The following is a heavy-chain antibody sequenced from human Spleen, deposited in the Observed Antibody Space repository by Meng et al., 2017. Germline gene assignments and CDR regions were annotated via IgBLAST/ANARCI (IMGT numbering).Heavy chain of an antibody. Sequence: PSRPGLLKPLPTLSNSCAISGDSVSSNSAAWSWIRQSPSRGLEWLGRTNYRSKCYYVYGLSMKSRIPIKPDTSEDQFFLQLYSVASEGTAVYFGLRWVHPFAVVEYWGQVFLVTVSS. CDR3: LRWVHPFAVVEY. CDR2: TNYRSKCYY. CDR1: GDSVSSNSAA. V-gene: IGHV6-1*01. D-gene: IGHD5-24*01. J-gene: IGHJ4*02.